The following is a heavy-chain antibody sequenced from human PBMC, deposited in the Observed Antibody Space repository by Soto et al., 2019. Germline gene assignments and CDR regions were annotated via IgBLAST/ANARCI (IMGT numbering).Heavy chain of an antibody. Sequence: SETLSPTWAVDGGSFSGHCWSWIRQPPGKGLEWIGEINHSGSTDYNPALKSGVTMSVDTSKNQFSLRVTSVTAADTAVYYCARARFDSWSHIYYGLDVWGQGTTVTVSS. V-gene: IGHV4-34*01. J-gene: IGHJ6*02. CDR3: ARARFDSWSHIYYGLDV. D-gene: IGHD3-3*01. CDR1: GGSFSGHC. CDR2: INHSGST.